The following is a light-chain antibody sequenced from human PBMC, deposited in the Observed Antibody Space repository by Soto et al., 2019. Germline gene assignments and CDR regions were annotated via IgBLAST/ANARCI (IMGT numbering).Light chain of an antibody. CDR1: QGISSW. J-gene: IGKJ4*01. V-gene: IGKV1-33*01. CDR2: DAS. Sequence: IEMTQSPSSVSASVGDRVTISCRASQGISSWLAWYQQKPEKAPKLVIYDASNLETGVPSRFSGSGSGTDFTFTISSLQPEDIATYYCQLYDNPSLPFGGGTKVDIK. CDR3: QLYDNPSLP.